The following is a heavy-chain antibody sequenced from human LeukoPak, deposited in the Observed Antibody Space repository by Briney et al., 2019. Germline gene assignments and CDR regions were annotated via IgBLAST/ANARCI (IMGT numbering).Heavy chain of an antibody. CDR3: ARVGYYGSGSYYNGGWFDP. D-gene: IGHD3-10*01. CDR1: GGTFSSYA. V-gene: IGHV1-69*06. CDR2: IIPIFGTA. J-gene: IGHJ5*02. Sequence: ASVKVSCKASGGTFSSYAISWVRQAPGQGLEWMGGIIPIFGTANYAQKFQGRVTITADKSTSTAYMELSSLRSEDTAVYYCARVGYYGSGSYYNGGWFDPWGQGTLVTVSS.